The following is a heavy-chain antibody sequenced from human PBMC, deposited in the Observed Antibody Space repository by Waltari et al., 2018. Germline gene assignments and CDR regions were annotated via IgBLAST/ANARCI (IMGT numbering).Heavy chain of an antibody. Sequence: QVQLVQSGAEVKTPGDSVKVSCKAYGYSFTGYYIHWVRQAPGQGLEWMGRVITNSGDTNYAQKFQGRVTLTRDTSTSTGYMQLSGLRSDDTALYYCARDPAGDGFYYFDYWGQGSLVTVSS. CDR1: GYSFTGYY. CDR3: ARDPAGDGFYYFDY. V-gene: IGHV1-2*06. D-gene: IGHD2-2*01. CDR2: VITNSGDT. J-gene: IGHJ4*02.